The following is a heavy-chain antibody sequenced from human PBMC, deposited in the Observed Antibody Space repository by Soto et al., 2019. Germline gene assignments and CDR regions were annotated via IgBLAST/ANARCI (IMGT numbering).Heavy chain of an antibody. V-gene: IGHV4-59*08. Sequence: TSETLSLTCIVSGGSISSYYWSWIRQPPGKGLEWIGYIYYSGSTNYNPSLKSRVTISVDTSKNQFSLKLSSVTAADTVVYYCARHGRYFDWLPDFDYWGQGTLVTVSS. J-gene: IGHJ4*02. CDR1: GGSISSYY. D-gene: IGHD3-9*01. CDR2: IYYSGST. CDR3: ARHGRYFDWLPDFDY.